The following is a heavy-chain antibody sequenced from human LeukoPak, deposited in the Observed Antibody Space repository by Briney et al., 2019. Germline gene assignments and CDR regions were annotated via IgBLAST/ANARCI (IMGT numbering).Heavy chain of an antibody. CDR1: GFSFSTYA. V-gene: IGHV3-23*01. CDR3: AKRTSSSSSWSSWDY. J-gene: IGHJ4*02. Sequence: GGSLRLSCVASGFSFSTYAMTWVRQAPEKGLEWVSVIGDSSTPTYYADSVKGRLTISRDNSKNTLYLQMNSLRAEDTAVYYCAKRTSSSSSWSSWDYWGQGTLVTVSS. CDR2: IGDSSTPT. D-gene: IGHD6-13*01.